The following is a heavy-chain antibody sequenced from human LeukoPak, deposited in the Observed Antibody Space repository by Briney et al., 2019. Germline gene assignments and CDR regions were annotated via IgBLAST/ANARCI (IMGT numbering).Heavy chain of an antibody. CDR1: GGSFSGYY. J-gene: IGHJ3*02. CDR3: AGGLYSSGWYKARVAFDI. D-gene: IGHD6-19*01. Sequence: PSETLSLTCAVYGGSFSGYYWSWIRQPPGKGLEWIGEINHSGSTNYNPSLKSRVTISVDTSKNQFSLKLSSVTAADTAVYYCAGGLYSSGWYKARVAFDIWGQGTMVTVSS. V-gene: IGHV4-34*01. CDR2: INHSGST.